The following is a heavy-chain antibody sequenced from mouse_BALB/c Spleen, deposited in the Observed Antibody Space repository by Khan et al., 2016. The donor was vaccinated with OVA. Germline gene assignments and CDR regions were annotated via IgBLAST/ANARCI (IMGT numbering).Heavy chain of an antibody. CDR2: ISPGSGNT. V-gene: IGHV1-77*01. CDR1: GYTFTNYY. CDR3: ARRKYFGYTWAY. D-gene: IGHD1-2*01. Sequence: QVQLQQPGAELARPGASVKLSCKASGYTFTNYYINWVKQRTGQGLEWIGVISPGSGNTYYNEWFTGKATLTADYSSRTAYMQHSSLSSEVAAVESCARRKYFGYTWAYWGQGTMVTVS. J-gene: IGHJ3*01.